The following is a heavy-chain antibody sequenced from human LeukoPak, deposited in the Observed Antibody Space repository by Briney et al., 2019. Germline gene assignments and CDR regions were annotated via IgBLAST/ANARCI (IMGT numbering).Heavy chain of an antibody. CDR3: ARAPSEIGGYYPEYFRH. D-gene: IGHD3-22*01. V-gene: IGHV3-74*01. CDR1: GFTFSNYW. J-gene: IGHJ1*01. CDR2: IKSDGRT. Sequence: GGSLRLSCAAAGFTFSNYWMHWVRQAPGKGLVWVSRIKSDGRTNYADSVRGRFTISRDNAKNTVSLQMNSLRAEDTGVYYCARAPSEIGGYYPEYFRHWGQGTLVTVSS.